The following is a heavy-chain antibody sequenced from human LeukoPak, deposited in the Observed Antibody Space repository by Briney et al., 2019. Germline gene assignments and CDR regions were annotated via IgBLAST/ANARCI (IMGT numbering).Heavy chain of an antibody. D-gene: IGHD3-9*01. CDR1: GFTVSSNY. CDR2: IYSGGST. J-gene: IGHJ4*02. CDR3: AREGGYDILTGYYPRYFDY. Sequence: GGSLRLSCAASGFTVSSNYMSWVRQAPGKGLEWVSVIYSGGSTYYADSVKGRFTISRDNSKNTLYLQMNSLRAEDTAVYYCAREGGYDILTGYYPRYFDYWGQGTLVTVSS. V-gene: IGHV3-66*01.